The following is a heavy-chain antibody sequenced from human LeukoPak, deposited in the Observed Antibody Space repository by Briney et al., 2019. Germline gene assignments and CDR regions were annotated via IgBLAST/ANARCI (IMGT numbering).Heavy chain of an antibody. J-gene: IGHJ6*02. CDR2: IYYSGNT. Sequence: SETLSLTCTVSGGSISSSYSYWGWIRQPPGKGLEWVGNIYYSGNTYYSPSLTSRVTLSVDTSENQFSLKLSSVTAADTAVYYCARAHSIASYYYGVDVWGQGTTVTVSS. D-gene: IGHD2/OR15-2a*01. V-gene: IGHV4-39*07. CDR1: GGSISSSYSY. CDR3: ARAHSIASYYYGVDV.